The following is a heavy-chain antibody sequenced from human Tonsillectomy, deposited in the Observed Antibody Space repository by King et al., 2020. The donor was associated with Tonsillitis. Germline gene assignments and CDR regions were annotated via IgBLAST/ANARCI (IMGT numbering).Heavy chain of an antibody. D-gene: IGHD1-1*01. V-gene: IGHV4-31*03. CDR2: IYYSGST. J-gene: IGHJ1*01. CDR1: GGSISSGGYY. CDR3: ARSERGVPEYFQH. Sequence: HVQLQESGPGLVKPSQTLSLTCTVSGGSISSGGYYWSWIRQHPGKGLEWIGYIYYSGSTYYNPSLKSRVTISVDTSKNQFSLKLSSVTAADTAVYYCARSERGVPEYFQHWGQGTLVTVSS.